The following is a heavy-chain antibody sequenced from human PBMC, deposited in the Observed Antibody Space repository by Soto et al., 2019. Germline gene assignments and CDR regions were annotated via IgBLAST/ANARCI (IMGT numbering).Heavy chain of an antibody. Sequence: QVQLVQSGAEVKKPGASVKVSCKASGYTFTSYDINWVRQATGQGLEWMGWINLNSGYTGYAQKFQGRVTMTRDNSIRTAFMELSSLTSEDTAFYYCARANGDFDYWGQGTLVTVSS. CDR1: GYTFTSYD. CDR2: INLNSGYT. D-gene: IGHD4-17*01. CDR3: ARANGDFDY. J-gene: IGHJ4*02. V-gene: IGHV1-8*01.